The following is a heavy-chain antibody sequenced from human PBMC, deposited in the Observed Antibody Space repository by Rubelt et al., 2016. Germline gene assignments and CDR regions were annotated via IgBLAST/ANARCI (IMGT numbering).Heavy chain of an antibody. J-gene: IGHJ4*02. CDR1: GFTFSRYW. V-gene: IGHV3-48*04. D-gene: IGHD6-13*01. CDR3: ARDEYSSSCYDY. Sequence: EEQLVESGGGLVQPGGSLRLSCTASGFTFSRYWMSWVRQAPGKGLEWVSYISSSGSTIYYADSVKGRFTISRDNAKNSLYLQMNSLRAEDTAVYYCARDEYSSSCYDYWGQGTLVTVSS. CDR2: ISSSGSTI.